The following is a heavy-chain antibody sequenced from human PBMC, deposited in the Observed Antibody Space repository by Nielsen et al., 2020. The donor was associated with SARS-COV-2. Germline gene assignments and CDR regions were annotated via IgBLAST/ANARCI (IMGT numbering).Heavy chain of an antibody. CDR3: ARAGARTIFGVVIADYGMDV. CDR1: GFAVSNIY. J-gene: IGHJ6*02. V-gene: IGHV3-66*01. D-gene: IGHD3-3*01. Sequence: GESLKISCAASGFAVSNIYMTWVRQAPGKGLEWVSVISGGDSTYYADSVKGRFTISRDNSKNTLYLQMNSLRAEDTAVYYRARAGARTIFGVVIADYGMDVWGQGTTVTVSS. CDR2: ISGGDST.